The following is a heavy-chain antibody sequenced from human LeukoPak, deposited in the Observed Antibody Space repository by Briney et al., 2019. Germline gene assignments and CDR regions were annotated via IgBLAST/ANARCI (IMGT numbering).Heavy chain of an antibody. CDR2: ISGSGGST. Sequence: GGSLRLSRVASGFSFSDCAMSWVRQAPGKGLEWVSAISGSGGSTFYAHSVKGRFTISRDNSNNTLYLQMNSLRAEDTALYYCAKDRYDFWSEFWGQGTLVTVSS. CDR3: AKDRYDFWSEF. CDR1: GFSFSDCA. J-gene: IGHJ4*02. V-gene: IGHV3-23*01. D-gene: IGHD3-3*01.